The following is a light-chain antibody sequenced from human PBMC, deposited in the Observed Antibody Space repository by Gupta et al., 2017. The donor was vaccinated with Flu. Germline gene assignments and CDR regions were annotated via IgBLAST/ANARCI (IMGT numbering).Light chain of an antibody. J-gene: IGLJ2*01. CDR2: QDS. Sequence: SYELTQPPSVSVSPGQTASITCSGDNLGDKYACWYQQKPGQSPVLVIYQDSKRPSGIPERFSGSNSGNTATLTISGTQAMDEADYYCQAWDSSTAVFGGETKLTVL. CDR1: NLGDKY. CDR3: QAWDSSTAV. V-gene: IGLV3-1*01.